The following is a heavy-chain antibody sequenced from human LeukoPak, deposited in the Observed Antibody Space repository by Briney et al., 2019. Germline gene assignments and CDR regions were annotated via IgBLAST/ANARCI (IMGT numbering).Heavy chain of an antibody. CDR3: AKSFSSGDYYFDY. CDR1: GFTFSSYA. V-gene: IGHV3-23*01. J-gene: IGHJ4*02. D-gene: IGHD6-19*01. CDR2: ISGSGGST. Sequence: GRSLRLSCAASGFTFSSYAMHWVRQAPGKGLEWVSAISGSGGSTYYADSVKGRFTISRDNSKNTLYLQMNSLRAEDTAVYYCAKSFSSGDYYFDYWGQGTLVTVSS.